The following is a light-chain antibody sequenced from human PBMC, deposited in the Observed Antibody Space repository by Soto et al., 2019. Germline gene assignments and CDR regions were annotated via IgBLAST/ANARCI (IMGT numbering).Light chain of an antibody. Sequence: QSALTQPASVSGSPGQSITISCTGTSSAVGSYNFVSWYQHHPGKAPTMMIYEVSKRPSEISNRFSGSKSGNTASLTISGLQAEDEADYYCCSYAGSNTLLFGGGTKLTVL. CDR2: EVS. CDR1: SSAVGSYNF. V-gene: IGLV2-23*01. J-gene: IGLJ2*01. CDR3: CSYAGSNTLL.